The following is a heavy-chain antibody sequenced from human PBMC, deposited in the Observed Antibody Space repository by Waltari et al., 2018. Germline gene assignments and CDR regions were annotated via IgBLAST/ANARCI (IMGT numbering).Heavy chain of an antibody. Sequence: QVQLQESGPGLVTPSETLSLTCAVSGYSISSGYYWGWIRQPPGKGLEWIGSIYHSGSTYYNPSLKSRVTISVDTSKNQFSLKLSSVTAADTAVYYCASLRARIAAAGVAFDYWGQGTLVTVSS. CDR1: GYSISSGYY. CDR2: IYHSGST. D-gene: IGHD6-13*01. V-gene: IGHV4-38-2*01. CDR3: ASLRARIAAAGVAFDY. J-gene: IGHJ4*02.